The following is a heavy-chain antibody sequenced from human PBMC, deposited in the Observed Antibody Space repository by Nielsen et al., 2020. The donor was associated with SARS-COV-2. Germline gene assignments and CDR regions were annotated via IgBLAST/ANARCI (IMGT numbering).Heavy chain of an antibody. V-gene: IGHV1-46*01. J-gene: IGHJ6*02. D-gene: IGHD3/OR15-3a*01. CDR1: GYTFTHYY. Sequence: ASVKVSCKASGYTFTHYYIYWVRQAPGQGLEWMGMINPSDGDTSYAQKFQGRVTMTRDTSTSTVYMELTSDDTAVYYCARARATIFGLVMSYGMDVWGQGTTVAVSS. CDR2: INPSDGDT. CDR3: ARARATIFGLVMSYGMDV.